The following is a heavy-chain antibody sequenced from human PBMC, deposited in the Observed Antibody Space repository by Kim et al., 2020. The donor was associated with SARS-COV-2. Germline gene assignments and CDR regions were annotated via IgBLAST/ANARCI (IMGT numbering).Heavy chain of an antibody. CDR2: ISAYNGNT. D-gene: IGHD3-10*01. Sequence: ASVKVSCKASGYTFTSYGISWVRQAPGQGLEWMGWISAYNGNTNYAQKLQGRVTMTTDTSTSTAYMELRSLRSDDTAVYYCARDPRGSGSYYNLLYYYYGMDVWGQGTTVTVSS. CDR3: ARDPRGSGSYYNLLYYYYGMDV. CDR1: GYTFTSYG. J-gene: IGHJ6*02. V-gene: IGHV1-18*04.